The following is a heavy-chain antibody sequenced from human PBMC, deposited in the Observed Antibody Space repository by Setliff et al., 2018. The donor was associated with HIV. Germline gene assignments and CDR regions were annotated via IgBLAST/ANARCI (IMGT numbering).Heavy chain of an antibody. CDR2: ISGSGGKK. CDR1: GFTFSIHA. Sequence: GGSLRLSCAAPGFTFSIHAMSWVRQAPGKRLEWVSAISGSGGKKYYADSVKGRFTVSRDNSKNTLYLQMNSLRAEDTAVYYCAKGSGKITIYYYYMDVWGKGTTVTVSS. V-gene: IGHV3-23*01. CDR3: AKGSGKITIYYYYMDV. J-gene: IGHJ6*03. D-gene: IGHD3-3*01.